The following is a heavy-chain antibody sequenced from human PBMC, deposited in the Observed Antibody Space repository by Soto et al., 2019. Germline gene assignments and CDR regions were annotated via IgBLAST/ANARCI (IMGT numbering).Heavy chain of an antibody. V-gene: IGHV1-18*01. CDR2: ISAYNGNT. Sequence: ASVKVSCKASGYTFTSYGISWVRQAPGQGLEWMGWISAYNGNTNYAQKLQGRVTMTTDTSTSTAYMELRSLISDDTAVYYCARYSFAGEFFDYWGQGTLVTVSS. D-gene: IGHD3-10*01. CDR1: GYTFTSYG. J-gene: IGHJ4*02. CDR3: ARYSFAGEFFDY.